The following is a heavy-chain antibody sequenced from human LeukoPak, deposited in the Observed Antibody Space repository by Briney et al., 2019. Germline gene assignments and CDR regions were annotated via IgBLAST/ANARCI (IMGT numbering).Heavy chain of an antibody. D-gene: IGHD2-15*01. J-gene: IGHJ4*02. Sequence: GGSLRLSCAASGFTFTNYAMTWVRQAPGKGLEWVSAISGSGGSTYYADSVKGRFTISRDNSKNTLYLQMNSLRAEDTAVYYCAKTLGYCSGGSCYKQYYFDYWGQGTLVTVSS. CDR2: ISGSGGST. V-gene: IGHV3-23*01. CDR1: GFTFTNYA. CDR3: AKTLGYCSGGSCYKQYYFDY.